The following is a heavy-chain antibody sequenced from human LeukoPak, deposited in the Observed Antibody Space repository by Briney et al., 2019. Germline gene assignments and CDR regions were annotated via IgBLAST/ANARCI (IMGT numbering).Heavy chain of an antibody. CDR1: GFTFSSYA. Sequence: GGSLRLSCAASGFTFSSYAMSWVRQAPGKGLEWVSAISGSGGSTYYADSVKGRFTISRDNSKNTLYLQMNSLRAEDTAVYYCAKAQRITMIVVVITGLDYWGQGTLVTVSS. V-gene: IGHV3-23*01. CDR3: AKAQRITMIVVVITGLDY. J-gene: IGHJ4*02. D-gene: IGHD3-22*01. CDR2: ISGSGGST.